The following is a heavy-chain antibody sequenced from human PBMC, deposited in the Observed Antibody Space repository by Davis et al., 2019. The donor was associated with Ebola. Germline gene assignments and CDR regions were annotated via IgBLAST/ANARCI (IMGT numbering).Heavy chain of an antibody. D-gene: IGHD5-12*01. CDR2: ISSSSSYI. J-gene: IGHJ4*02. CDR1: GFTFSDYY. Sequence: PGGSLRLSCAASGFTFSDYYMSWIRQAPGKGLEWVSYISSSSSYIYYADSVKGRFTISRDNAKNSLYLQMNSLRAEDTAVYYCARGLVATQGDFDYWGQGTLVTVSS. V-gene: IGHV3-11*06. CDR3: ARGLVATQGDFDY.